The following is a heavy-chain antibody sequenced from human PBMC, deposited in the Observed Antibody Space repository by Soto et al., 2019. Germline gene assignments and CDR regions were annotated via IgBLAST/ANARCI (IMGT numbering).Heavy chain of an antibody. D-gene: IGHD2-2*01. CDR2: VSAYTGNT. V-gene: IGHV1-18*01. Sequence: QVQLVQSGAEVKKPGASVKVSCKASGYTFTNFGISWVRQAPGQGLEWMGWVSAYTGNTNYAQKFQGRVTMTTDTSTSTAYMELRSLRSDDTAVYYCARGPESRSTAYFDYWGQATLATVSS. CDR1: GYTFTNFG. J-gene: IGHJ4*02. CDR3: ARGPESRSTAYFDY.